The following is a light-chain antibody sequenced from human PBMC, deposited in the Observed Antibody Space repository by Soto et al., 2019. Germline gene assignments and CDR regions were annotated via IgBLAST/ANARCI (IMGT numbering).Light chain of an antibody. V-gene: IGKV3-20*01. CDR2: GAS. Sequence: EIVMTQSPGTLSLSPGERATLSCRASQSVSSTYLAWYQQKLGQPPRLLIYGASSRATGIPDRFSGSGSGTDFTLTISRLEPEDFAVYYCQQYSSSPWTFGQGTNVEIK. CDR3: QQYSSSPWT. CDR1: QSVSSTY. J-gene: IGKJ1*01.